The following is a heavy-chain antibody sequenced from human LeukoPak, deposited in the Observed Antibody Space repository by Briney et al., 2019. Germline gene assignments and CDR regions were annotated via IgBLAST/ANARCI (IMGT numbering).Heavy chain of an antibody. CDR3: ARGLRFLEWFVMHYFDY. V-gene: IGHV4-61*02. Sequence: SETLSLTCTVSGGSISSATYYWNWIRQPAGKGLEWIGRIYTSGSTNYNPSLKSRVTISVDTSKNQFSLKLTSVTAADTAVYYCARGLRFLEWFVMHYFDYWGQGTLVTVSS. D-gene: IGHD3-3*01. CDR1: GGSISSATYY. J-gene: IGHJ4*02. CDR2: IYTSGST.